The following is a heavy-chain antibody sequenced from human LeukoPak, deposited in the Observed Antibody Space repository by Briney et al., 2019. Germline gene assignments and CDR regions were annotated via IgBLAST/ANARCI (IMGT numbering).Heavy chain of an antibody. V-gene: IGHV4-59*08. J-gene: IGHJ3*02. D-gene: IGHD3-3*01. CDR2: IYYSGST. CDR3: ARCDFWSGCHAFDI. CDR1: GGSISSYY. Sequence: SEGLSLTCTVSGGSISSYYWSWIRQPPGKGLEWIGYIYYSGSTNYNHSLKSRVTISVDTSKNQFSLKLSSVTAADTAVYYCARCDFWSGCHAFDIWGQGTMVTVSS.